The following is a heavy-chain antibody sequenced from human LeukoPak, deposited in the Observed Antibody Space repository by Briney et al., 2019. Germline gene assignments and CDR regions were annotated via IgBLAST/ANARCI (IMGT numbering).Heavy chain of an antibody. V-gene: IGHV4-39*01. Sequence: PSETLSLTCTASGGSISSSSYYWGWIRQPPGKGLEWIGSIYYSGSTYYNPSLKSRVTISVDTSKNQFSLKLSSVTAADTAVYYCARVDTAMALLFDYWGQGTLVTVSS. CDR2: IYYSGST. J-gene: IGHJ4*02. CDR1: GGSISSSSYY. CDR3: ARVDTAMALLFDY. D-gene: IGHD5-18*01.